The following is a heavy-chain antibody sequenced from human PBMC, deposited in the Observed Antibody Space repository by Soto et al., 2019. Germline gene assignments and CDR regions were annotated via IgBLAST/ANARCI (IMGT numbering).Heavy chain of an antibody. J-gene: IGHJ4*02. D-gene: IGHD4-17*01. CDR3: ARDNYGGRLDF. CDR2: IFFSGNT. V-gene: IGHV4-31*01. CDR1: GGSILNGGHY. Sequence: QVQLQESGPGLLKPSQTLSLTCTVSGGSILNGGHYWTWIRQHPGKGLEWIGRIFFSGNTHYNPALKSLLTFSLDTAKNQFSLKLTSVTAADTAIYYCARDNYGGRLDFWGPGTLVTVSS.